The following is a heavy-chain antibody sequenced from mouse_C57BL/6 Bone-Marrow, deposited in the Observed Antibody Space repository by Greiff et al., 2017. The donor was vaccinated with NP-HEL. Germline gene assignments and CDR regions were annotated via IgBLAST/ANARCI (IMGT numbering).Heavy chain of an antibody. CDR3: ARGFITRGY. Sequence: QVQLQQSGAELARPGASVKLSCKASGYTFTSYGISWVKQRTGQGLEWIGEIYPRSGNTYYIEKFKGKATLTADKSSSTAYMELRSLTSDDSAVYFCARGFITRGYWGQGTTLTVSS. V-gene: IGHV1-81*01. CDR1: GYTFTSYG. D-gene: IGHD1-1*01. J-gene: IGHJ2*01. CDR2: IYPRSGNT.